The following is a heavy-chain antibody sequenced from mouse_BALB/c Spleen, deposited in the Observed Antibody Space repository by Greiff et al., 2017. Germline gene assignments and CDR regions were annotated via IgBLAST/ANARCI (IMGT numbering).Heavy chain of an antibody. V-gene: IGHV1S137*01. CDR1: GYTFTDYA. CDR2: ISTYYGDA. J-gene: IGHJ2*01. D-gene: IGHD4-1*01. Sequence: QVQLQQSGAELVRPGVSVKISCKGSGYTFTDYAMHWVKQSHAKSLEWIGVISTYYGDASYNQKFKGKATMTVDKSSSTAYMELARLTSEDSAIYYCARWGLGTGRNYFDYWGQGTTLTVSS. CDR3: ARWGLGTGRNYFDY.